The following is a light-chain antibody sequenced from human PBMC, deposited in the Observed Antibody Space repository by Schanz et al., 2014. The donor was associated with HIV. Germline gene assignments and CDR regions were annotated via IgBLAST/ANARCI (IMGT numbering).Light chain of an antibody. J-gene: IGKJ4*01. CDR1: QSVKSNF. V-gene: IGKV3-20*01. CDR3: QYFGNSGGT. Sequence: EIVLTQSPATLSLSPGERGTLSCRASQSVKSNFIGWYQQKPGQAPRLLIFGASNRATGIPDRFSGGVSGTDFTLTISRVEPEDYAVYYCQYFGNSGGTFGGGTKVEIK. CDR2: GAS.